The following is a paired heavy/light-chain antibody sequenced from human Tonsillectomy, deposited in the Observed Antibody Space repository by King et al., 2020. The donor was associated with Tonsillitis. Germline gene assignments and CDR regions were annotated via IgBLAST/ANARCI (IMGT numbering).Light chain of an antibody. Sequence: DIQMTQSPSTLSAAVGDRVTITCRASQSLSSWLAWYQQKPGKAPKLLIYKASDLEGGVPSRFSGSGSGTEFTLTISSLQPDDSATYYCQQYHSYPYTFGQGSKLEIE. CDR1: QSLSSW. CDR2: KAS. V-gene: IGKV1-5*03. J-gene: IGKJ2*01. CDR3: QQYHSYPYT.
Heavy chain of an antibody. D-gene: IGHD3-22*01. J-gene: IGHJ4*02. V-gene: IGHV4-4*07. CDR1: GDSISGYY. CDR3: ARDYYDSSGYFSYYFDY. Sequence: QVQLQETGPGLVKPSETLSLTCTVSGDSISGYYWSWIRQPAGKGLEWIGRIYTSGSTNYNPSFKSRVAMSVDTSKNQFSLKLSSVTAADTAVYYCARDYYDSSGYFSYYFDYWGQGALVTVSS. CDR2: IYTSGST.